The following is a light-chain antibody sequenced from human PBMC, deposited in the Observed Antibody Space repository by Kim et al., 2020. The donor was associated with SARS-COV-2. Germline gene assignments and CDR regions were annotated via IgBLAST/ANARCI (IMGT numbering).Light chain of an antibody. Sequence: QSALTQPDSVSGSPGQSITISCTGTSSDVGGYNYVSWYQQHPGKAPKLMLYAVSNRPSGVSNRFSGSKSGNTASLTISGLQAEDEADYYCNSYAGSTPYVFGTGTKVTVL. CDR2: AVS. V-gene: IGLV2-14*03. CDR1: SSDVGGYNY. CDR3: NSYAGSTPYV. J-gene: IGLJ1*01.